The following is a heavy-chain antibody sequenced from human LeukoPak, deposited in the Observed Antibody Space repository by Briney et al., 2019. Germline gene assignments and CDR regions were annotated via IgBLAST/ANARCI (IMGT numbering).Heavy chain of an antibody. CDR1: GYTFTIYG. Sequence: GASVKVSCKASGYTFTIYGISWVRQVPGQGLKWMGWISAYNGNTNYAHKLQGRVTMTTDTSTSTAYMELRSLRSDDTAVYYCARRIAAAAAPLDYWGQGTLVTVSS. D-gene: IGHD6-25*01. V-gene: IGHV1-18*01. J-gene: IGHJ4*02. CDR3: ARRIAAAAAPLDY. CDR2: ISAYNGNT.